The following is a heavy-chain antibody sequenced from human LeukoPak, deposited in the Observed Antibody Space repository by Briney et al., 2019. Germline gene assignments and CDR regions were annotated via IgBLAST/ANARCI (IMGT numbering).Heavy chain of an antibody. V-gene: IGHV3-66*01. CDR2: IYSGGST. CDR3: AREGSNSDYYYGMDV. J-gene: IGHJ6*02. D-gene: IGHD4-11*01. CDR1: GFTVSSNY. Sequence: GSLRLSCAASGFTVSSNYMSWVRQAPGKGLEWVSVIYSGGSTYYADSVKGRFTISRDNSKNTLYLQMNSLRAEDTAVYYCAREGSNSDYYYGMDVWGQGTTVTVSS.